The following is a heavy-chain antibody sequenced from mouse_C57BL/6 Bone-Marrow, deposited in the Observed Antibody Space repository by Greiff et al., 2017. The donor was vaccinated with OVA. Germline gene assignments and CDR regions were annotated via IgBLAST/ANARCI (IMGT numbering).Heavy chain of an antibody. Sequence: EVQLVESGGGLVKPGGSLKLSCAASGFTFSSYTMSWVRQTPEKRLEWVATISGGGGNTYYPDSVKGRFTISRDNAKNTLYLQMSSLRSEDTAWYYCARQGGAWFAYWGQGTLVTVSA. J-gene: IGHJ3*01. CDR2: ISGGGGNT. V-gene: IGHV5-9*01. CDR3: ARQGGAWFAY. CDR1: GFTFSSYT.